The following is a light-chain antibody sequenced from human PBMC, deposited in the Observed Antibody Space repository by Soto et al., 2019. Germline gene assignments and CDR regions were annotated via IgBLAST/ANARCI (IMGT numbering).Light chain of an antibody. CDR2: DAF. J-gene: IGKJ1*01. Sequence: EIVLTQSPATLSLSPGERATLSCRASQSVSTYLAWYQQKPGQAPRLLIYDAFNRATGVPARFRGSGSGTDFTLTISSLQSEDFAVYYCQQYNNWPPTFGQGTKV. V-gene: IGKV3-11*01. CDR1: QSVSTY. CDR3: QQYNNWPPT.